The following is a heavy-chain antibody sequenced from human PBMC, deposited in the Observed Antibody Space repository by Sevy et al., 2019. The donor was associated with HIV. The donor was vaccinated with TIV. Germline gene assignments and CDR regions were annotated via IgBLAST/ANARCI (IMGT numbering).Heavy chain of an antibody. Sequence: GGSLRLSCAASGFTFSKYWMGWVRQAPGKGLEWVAKIKQDAGQKYYLDSLKGRFTISRDNSKNSLYLQMNSLRAEDTAVYFCARDDGNYYFHYWGQGTLVTVSS. V-gene: IGHV3-7*01. CDR1: GFTFSKYW. CDR3: ARDDGNYYFHY. J-gene: IGHJ4*02. CDR2: IKQDAGQK. D-gene: IGHD1-7*01.